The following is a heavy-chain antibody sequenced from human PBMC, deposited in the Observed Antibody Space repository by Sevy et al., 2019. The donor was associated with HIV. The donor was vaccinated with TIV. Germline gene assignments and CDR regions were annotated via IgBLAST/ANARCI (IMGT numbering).Heavy chain of an antibody. V-gene: IGHV4-4*07. J-gene: IGHJ6*01. CDR3: ARASGYCSSTSCRSYYYDGMDL. CDR2: IYTSGST. CDR1: GGSISSYY. Sequence: SETLSLTCTVSGGSISSYYWSWIRQPAGKGLEWIGRIYTSGSTNYNPSLKSRVTMSVDTSKNQFSLKLSSVTAADTAVYYCARASGYCSSTSCRSYYYDGMDLWGQGTTVTVSS. D-gene: IGHD2-2*01.